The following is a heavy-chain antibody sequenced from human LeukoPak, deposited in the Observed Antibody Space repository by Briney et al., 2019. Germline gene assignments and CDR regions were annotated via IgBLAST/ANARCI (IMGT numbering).Heavy chain of an antibody. CDR3: ARDGYCSGSSCYDCFDP. D-gene: IGHD2-2*03. J-gene: IGHJ5*02. Sequence: ASVKVSCKASGYTFTNYGISRVRQAPGQGLEWMGWINTDRGNTNYAQKFKGRVTMTTETSTSTVYMELRSLRSDDTAVYYCARDGYCSGSSCYDCFDPWGQGTLVAVSS. V-gene: IGHV1-18*01. CDR1: GYTFTNYG. CDR2: INTDRGNT.